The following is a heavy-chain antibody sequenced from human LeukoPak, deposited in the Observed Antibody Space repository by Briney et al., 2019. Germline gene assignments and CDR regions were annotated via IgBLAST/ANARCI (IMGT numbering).Heavy chain of an antibody. Sequence: GGSLRLSCAASGFTFSSYGMHWVRQAPGKGLEWVAFIRYDGSNKYYADSVKGRFTISRDNSRNTRYLQMNSLRAEDTAVYYCARDGPWIQLWLPSRGYFDYWGQGTLVTVSS. CDR1: GFTFSSYG. V-gene: IGHV3-30*02. CDR2: IRYDGSNK. D-gene: IGHD5-18*01. J-gene: IGHJ4*02. CDR3: ARDGPWIQLWLPSRGYFDY.